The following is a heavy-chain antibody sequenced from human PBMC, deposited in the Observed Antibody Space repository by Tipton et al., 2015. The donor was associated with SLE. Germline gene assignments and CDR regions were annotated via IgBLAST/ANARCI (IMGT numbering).Heavy chain of an antibody. V-gene: IGHV4-39*01. CDR3: ARAVKQQLVRTSKWVYYMDV. CDR1: SGSINSGRFY. D-gene: IGHD6-13*01. CDR2: LYHSGST. J-gene: IGHJ6*03. Sequence: TLSLTCKVSSGSINSGRFYWGWIRQTPGKGLEWIASLYHSGSTFYNPSLKSRVTISVDTSKNQFSLYLRSVTAADTAVYYCARAVKQQLVRTSKWVYYMDVWGKGTTVTVSS.